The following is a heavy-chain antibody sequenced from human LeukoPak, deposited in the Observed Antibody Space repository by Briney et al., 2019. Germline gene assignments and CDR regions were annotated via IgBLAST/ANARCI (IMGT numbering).Heavy chain of an antibody. CDR3: ARHPGGTGGPDY. V-gene: IGHV5-10-1*01. D-gene: IGHD3/OR15-3a*01. CDR2: IDPGDSYT. Sequence: GESLKISCKGSGYSFPIYWINWVRRMPGKGLEWMGRIDPGDSYTKYNPSFQGHVTISTDKSISTAYLQWSTLKASDTAMYYCARHPGGTGGPDYWGQGTLVTVSS. CDR1: GYSFPIYW. J-gene: IGHJ4*02.